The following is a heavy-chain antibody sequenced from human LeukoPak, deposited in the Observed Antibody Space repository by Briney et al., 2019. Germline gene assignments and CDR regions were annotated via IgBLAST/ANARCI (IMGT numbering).Heavy chain of an antibody. V-gene: IGHV4-30-4*01. CDR3: ASENSYCSGGSCANAFDI. D-gene: IGHD2-15*01. CDR1: GGSISSGDYY. Sequence: PSQTLSLTCTVSGGSISSGDYYWSWIRQPPGKGLEWIGYIYYSGSTYYNPSLKSRVTISVDTSKNQFSLKLSSVTAADTAVYYCASENSYCSGGSCANAFDIWGRGTMVTVSS. CDR2: IYYSGST. J-gene: IGHJ3*02.